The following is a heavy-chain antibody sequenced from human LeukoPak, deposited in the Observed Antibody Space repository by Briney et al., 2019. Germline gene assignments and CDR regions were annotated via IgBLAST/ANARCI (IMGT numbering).Heavy chain of an antibody. D-gene: IGHD6-19*01. CDR2: VTASGAGT. CDR1: GFTFDSYA. J-gene: IGHJ4*02. Sequence: GALRLSCAASGFTFDSYAMTWVRQAPGKGQEWVSTVTASGAGTYFADSVKGRFTISRDNSKNTLYLQLNSLRAEDTAIYYCANNGGVAVAGSFDNWGQGTLVTVSS. CDR3: ANNGGVAVAGSFDN. V-gene: IGHV3-23*01.